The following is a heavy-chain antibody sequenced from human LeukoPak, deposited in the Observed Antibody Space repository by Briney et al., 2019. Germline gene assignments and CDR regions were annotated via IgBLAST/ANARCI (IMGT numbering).Heavy chain of an antibody. CDR3: ARWYEWGYYGSGSYRWFDP. D-gene: IGHD3-10*01. CDR2: IYYSGST. V-gene: IGHV4-59*01. Sequence: KPSETLSLTCTVSGGSISSYYWSWIRQPPGKGLEWIGYIYYSGSTNYNPSLKSRVTISVDTSKNQFSLKLSSVTAADTAVYYCARWYEWGYYGSGSYRWFDPWGQGTLVTVSS. CDR1: GGSISSYY. J-gene: IGHJ5*02.